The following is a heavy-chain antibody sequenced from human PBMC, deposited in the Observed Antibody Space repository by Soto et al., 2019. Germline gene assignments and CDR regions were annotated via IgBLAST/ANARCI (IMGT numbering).Heavy chain of an antibody. CDR1: GFTFSSYE. CDR2: ITSTGSTR. CDR3: AREGVHNYNEYNLDN. Sequence: GGSLRLSCAASGFTFSSYEMNWVRQAPGKGLEWVSDITSTGSTRYYADSVKGRFTISRDNAKTSLYLQMNSLRAEDTAVYYCAREGVHNYNEYNLDNWGLGTLVTVSS. D-gene: IGHD4-4*01. J-gene: IGHJ4*02. V-gene: IGHV3-48*03.